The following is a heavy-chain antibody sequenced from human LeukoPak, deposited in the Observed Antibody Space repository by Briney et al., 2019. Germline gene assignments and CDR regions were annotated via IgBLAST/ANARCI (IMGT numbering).Heavy chain of an antibody. J-gene: IGHJ4*02. V-gene: IGHV4-34*01. Sequence: SETLSLTCAVYGGSFSAYYWSWIRQPPGKGLEWIGEINHSGSANYSPSLKSRVTISVDTSKNQLSLKLSSVTAADTAVYYCANGEMATLSPPYFDYWGQGNLVTVSS. CDR3: ANGEMATLSPPYFDY. CDR1: GGSFSAYY. CDR2: INHSGSA. D-gene: IGHD5-24*01.